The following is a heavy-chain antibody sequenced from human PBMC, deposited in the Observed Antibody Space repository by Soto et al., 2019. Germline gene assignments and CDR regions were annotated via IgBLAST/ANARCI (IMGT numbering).Heavy chain of an antibody. CDR3: ARFTIFGNYYYGMDV. CDR1: GYSFTSYC. V-gene: IGHV5-51*01. D-gene: IGHD3-3*01. CDR2: IYPGDSDT. Sequence: GESLKISCKGSGYSFTSYCIGWVRQMPGKGLEWMGIIYPGDSDTRYSPSFQGQVTISADKSISTAYLQWSSLKASDTAMYYCARFTIFGNYYYGMDVWGQGTTVTVSS. J-gene: IGHJ6*02.